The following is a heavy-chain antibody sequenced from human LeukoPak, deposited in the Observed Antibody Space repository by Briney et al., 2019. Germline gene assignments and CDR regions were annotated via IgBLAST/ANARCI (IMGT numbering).Heavy chain of an antibody. D-gene: IGHD2-21*02. V-gene: IGHV1-2*02. J-gene: IGHJ6*03. CDR1: AYTFTFYY. CDR3: ARGVTARGFYYYMDV. Sequence: ASVNVSFTASAYTFTFYYMHWVRHAPGQGLEWMGWINPNSGGTSYAQKFQGRVTITRDTSSSTAYMELSRLRSDDTAVYYCARGVTARGFYYYMDVWGKGTTVTISS. CDR2: INPNSGGT.